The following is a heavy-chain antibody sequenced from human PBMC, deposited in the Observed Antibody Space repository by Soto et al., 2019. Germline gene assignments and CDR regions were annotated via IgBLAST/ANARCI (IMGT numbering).Heavy chain of an antibody. J-gene: IGHJ6*02. Sequence: PGESLKISCKGSGYSFTSYWLSWVRQMPGKGLEWIGRIDPSDSYTKYSPSFQGHVTISGDKSISTAYLQWSSLKASDTAMYYCSSNKNRNYYYGMDVWGQGTTVTFSS. CDR2: IDPSDSYT. CDR1: GYSFTSYW. CDR3: SSNKNRNYYYGMDV. V-gene: IGHV5-10-1*01.